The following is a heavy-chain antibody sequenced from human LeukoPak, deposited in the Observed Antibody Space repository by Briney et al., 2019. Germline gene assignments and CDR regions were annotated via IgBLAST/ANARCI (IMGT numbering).Heavy chain of an antibody. J-gene: IGHJ6*03. CDR1: GNTFTAYY. CDR2: INPNSGGT. V-gene: IGHV1-2*02. CDR3: ARTVEHYYYYYMDV. Sequence: GASVTVSCKASGNTFTAYYILWVRQAPGHRLEWMGRINPNSGGTNYAQKFQGRVTMTRDTSISTAYMELSRLRSDDTAVYYCARTVEHYYYYYMDVWGKGTTVTVSS. D-gene: IGHD4-11*01.